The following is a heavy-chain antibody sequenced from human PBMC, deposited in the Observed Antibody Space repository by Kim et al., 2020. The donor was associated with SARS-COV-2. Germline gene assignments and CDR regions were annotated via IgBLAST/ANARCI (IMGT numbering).Heavy chain of an antibody. CDR1: GGSISSSDW. Sequence: SETLSLTCVVSGGSISSSDWWSWVRQTPGKGLEWIGEIYLSGRTNYNPSLRSGVTMSVDKSRNQFSLKVTSVTAADTAVYYCARTLGYCSGGSCYFDSWGQGSLVTVSS. CDR2: IYLSGRT. J-gene: IGHJ4*02. D-gene: IGHD2-15*01. V-gene: IGHV4-4*02. CDR3: ARTLGYCSGGSCYFDS.